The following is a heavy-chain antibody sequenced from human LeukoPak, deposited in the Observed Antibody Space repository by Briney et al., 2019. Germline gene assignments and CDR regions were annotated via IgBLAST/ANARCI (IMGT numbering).Heavy chain of an antibody. V-gene: IGHV1-2*02. D-gene: IGHD2-2*01. CDR2: INPNTGGT. Sequence: ASVRVSCKASGYTFTGYFMHWVRQAPGQGLEWMGWINPNTGGTNFAQKFQGRVTMTRDTSITTAYMEVSSLRSDDTAVYYCARGGSPIYYYYMDVWGKGTTVTISS. CDR1: GYTFTGYF. J-gene: IGHJ6*03. CDR3: ARGGSPIYYYYMDV.